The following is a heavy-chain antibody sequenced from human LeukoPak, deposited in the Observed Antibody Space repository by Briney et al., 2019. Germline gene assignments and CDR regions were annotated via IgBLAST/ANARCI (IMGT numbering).Heavy chain of an antibody. CDR2: IYYSGRT. D-gene: IGHD3-10*01. CDR1: SGSISSSSYF. CDR3: ASGTSWYYFDY. J-gene: IGHJ4*02. Sequence: NPSETLSLTCTVSSGSISSSSYFWSWIRQPPGKGLEWIGTIYYSGRTYYNPSLKSRVTISVDTSKKQFSLRLTSVTAADTAVHYCASGTSWYYFDYWGQGTLVTVSS. V-gene: IGHV4-39*01.